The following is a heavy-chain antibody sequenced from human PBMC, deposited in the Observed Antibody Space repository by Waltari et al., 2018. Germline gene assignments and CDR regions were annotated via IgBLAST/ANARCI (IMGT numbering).Heavy chain of an antibody. Sequence: QVPLVQSGAEVKKPGASVKVSCRASGYSFTTYGINWVRQAPGQGLEWMGWISPYNGDTQYSQKFQGRLTMTRNTSTSTAYMELTSLRSDDTAIYYCARAKSIINYALHFDHWGQGSLVTVSS. V-gene: IGHV1-18*04. CDR1: GYSFTTYG. CDR3: ARAKSIINYALHFDH. D-gene: IGHD2-2*01. J-gene: IGHJ4*02. CDR2: ISPYNGDT.